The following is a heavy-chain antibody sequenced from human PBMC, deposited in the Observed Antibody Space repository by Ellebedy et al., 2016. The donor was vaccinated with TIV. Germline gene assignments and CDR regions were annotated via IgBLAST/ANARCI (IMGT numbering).Heavy chain of an antibody. Sequence: GESLKISXAASGFTFSSYWMSWVRQAPGKGLEWVANIKQDGSEKYYVDSVKGRFTISRDNAKNSLYLQMNSLRAEDTAVYYCASIYGDSGHDAFDIWGQGTMVTVSS. CDR3: ASIYGDSGHDAFDI. CDR1: GFTFSSYW. D-gene: IGHD4-17*01. J-gene: IGHJ3*02. CDR2: IKQDGSEK. V-gene: IGHV3-7*01.